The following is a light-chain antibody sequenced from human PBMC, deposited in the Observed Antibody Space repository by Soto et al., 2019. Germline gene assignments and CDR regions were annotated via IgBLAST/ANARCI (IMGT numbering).Light chain of an antibody. V-gene: IGKV3-20*01. CDR2: GAS. CDR1: QSVSSSY. CDR3: QPYGSSLFT. Sequence: EIVLTQSPGTLSLSPGERATLSCRASQSVSSSYLAWYQQKPGQAPRLLIYGASSRATGIPDRFSGSGSGTAFTLTISRLEPEDFAVYYCQPYGSSLFTFGPGTKVDIK. J-gene: IGKJ3*01.